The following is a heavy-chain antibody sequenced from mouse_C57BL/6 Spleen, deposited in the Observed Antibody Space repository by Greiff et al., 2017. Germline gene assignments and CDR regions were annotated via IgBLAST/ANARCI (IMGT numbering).Heavy chain of an antibody. D-gene: IGHD2-2*01. V-gene: IGHV1-64*01. CDR1: GYTFTSYW. CDR2: IHPNSGST. J-gene: IGHJ2*01. Sequence: VQLQQPGAELVKPGASVKLSCKASGYTFTSYWMHWVKQRPGQGLEWIGMIHPNSGSTNYNEKFKSKATLTVDKSSSTAYMQLSSLTSEASAVYYCAREADGYDEGYYFDYWGQGTTLTVSS. CDR3: AREADGYDEGYYFDY.